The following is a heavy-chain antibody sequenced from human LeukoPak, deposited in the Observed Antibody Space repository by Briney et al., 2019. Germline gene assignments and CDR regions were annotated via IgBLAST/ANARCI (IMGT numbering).Heavy chain of an antibody. D-gene: IGHD3-10*01. J-gene: IGHJ5*02. V-gene: IGHV3-74*01. Sequence: GGSLRFSCAASGIPFSSNWMHWVRQAPGKGLVWVSGINNEGSYAVYADSVKGRFTISRDNAKNTLYLQMNTLRADDSAVYYCARGVSANWFDPWGQGTLVIVSS. CDR2: INNEGSYA. CDR1: GIPFSSNW. CDR3: ARGVSANWFDP.